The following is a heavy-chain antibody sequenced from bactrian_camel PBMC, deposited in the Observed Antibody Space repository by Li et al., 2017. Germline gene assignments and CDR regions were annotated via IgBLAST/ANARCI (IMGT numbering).Heavy chain of an antibody. CDR2: IETDGST. CDR1: RSTTSGNC. J-gene: IGHJ6*01. V-gene: IGHV3S9*01. CDR3: AAEPRQHESCVGLVVAIWAFGT. Sequence: QVQLVESGGGSVQAGGSLRLECAASRSTTSGNCWAWFRQGPGMGTEGVASIETDGSTRYADSVKGRFTISKDSAKNTIYLQMDNLKPEDTATYYCAAEPRQHESCVGLVVAIWAFGTTGQGTQVTVS. D-gene: IGHD2*01.